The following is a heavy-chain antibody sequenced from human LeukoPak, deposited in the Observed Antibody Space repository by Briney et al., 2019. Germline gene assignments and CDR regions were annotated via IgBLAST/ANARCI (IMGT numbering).Heavy chain of an antibody. CDR2: IWRDGSHK. Sequence: GSLRLSCAASGFAFNDFAMYWVRQAPGKGLDWVAVIWRDGSHKYYAHSIKGRFTISRDNSKNTLYLQMSSLRAEDTAVYYCAKSSIMFAAGRLGSIDFWGQGTLVTVSS. D-gene: IGHD1-26*01. CDR1: GFAFNDFA. V-gene: IGHV3-33*06. J-gene: IGHJ4*02. CDR3: AKSSIMFAAGRLGSIDF.